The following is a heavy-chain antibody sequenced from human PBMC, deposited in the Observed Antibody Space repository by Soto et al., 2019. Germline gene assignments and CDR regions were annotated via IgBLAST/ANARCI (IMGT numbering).Heavy chain of an antibody. D-gene: IGHD3-3*01. Sequence: GGSLRLSCAASGFTFSSYDMHWVRQATGKGLEWVSAIGTAGDTYYPGSVTGRFTISRENAKNSLYLQMNSLRAEDTAVYYCAKAVTIFGVVNYNWFDPWGQGTLVTVSS. J-gene: IGHJ5*02. CDR1: GFTFSSYD. CDR3: AKAVTIFGVVNYNWFDP. CDR2: IGTAGDT. V-gene: IGHV3-13*01.